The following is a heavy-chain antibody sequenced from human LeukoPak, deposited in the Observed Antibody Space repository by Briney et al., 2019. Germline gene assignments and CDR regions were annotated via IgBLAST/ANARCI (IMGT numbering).Heavy chain of an antibody. CDR3: SRDSLSSCGGDCYSGLDV. J-gene: IGHJ6*02. Sequence: GGSLRLSCAASGFTFSNYWMHWVRQAPGEALMWVSRIKSDGSSTTYADSVKGRFTISRDNAKNALYLQMNSLRAEDTAVYYCSRDSLSSCGGDCYSGLDVWGQGTTVTVSS. CDR1: GFTFSNYW. V-gene: IGHV3-74*01. D-gene: IGHD2-21*02. CDR2: IKSDGSST.